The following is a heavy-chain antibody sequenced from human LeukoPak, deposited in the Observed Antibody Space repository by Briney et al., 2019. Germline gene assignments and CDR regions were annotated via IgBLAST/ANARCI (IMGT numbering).Heavy chain of an antibody. V-gene: IGHV4-30-2*01. Sequence: PSQTLSLTCAVSGGSISSGGYSWSWIRQPPGKGLEWIGYIYHSGSTYYNPSLKSRVTISVGRSKNQFSLKLSSVTAADTAVYYCARALSLPYYYDSTWAFDIWGQGTMVTVSS. J-gene: IGHJ3*02. D-gene: IGHD3-22*01. CDR1: GGSISSGGYS. CDR2: IYHSGST. CDR3: ARALSLPYYYDSTWAFDI.